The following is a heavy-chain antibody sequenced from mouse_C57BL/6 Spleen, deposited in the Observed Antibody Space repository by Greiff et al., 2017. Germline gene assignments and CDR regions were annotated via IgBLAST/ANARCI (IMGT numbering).Heavy chain of an antibody. J-gene: IGHJ1*03. V-gene: IGHV1-82*01. D-gene: IGHD2-5*01. CDR3: ARESYYSKSYWYVDV. Sequence: LVESGPELVKPGASVKISCKASGYAFSSSWMNWVKQRPGKGLEWIGRIYPGDGDTNYNGKFKGKAKLTADKSSSTAYMQLSSLTSEDSAVYFCARESYYSKSYWYVDVWGTGTTVTVSS. CDR2: IYPGDGDT. CDR1: GYAFSSSW.